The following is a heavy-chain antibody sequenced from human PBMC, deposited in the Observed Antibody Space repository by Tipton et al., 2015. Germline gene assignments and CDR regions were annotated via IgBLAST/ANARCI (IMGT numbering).Heavy chain of an antibody. D-gene: IGHD6-19*01. V-gene: IGHV4-39*01. Sequence: TLSLTCSVSGGSISSSSYYWGWIRQPPGKGLEWIGSIYYSGSTYYNPSLKSRVTISVDTSKNQFSLKLSSVTAADTAVYYCARQSGESSGWPSAFDIWGQGTMVTVS. CDR2: IYYSGST. CDR1: GGSISSSSYY. J-gene: IGHJ3*02. CDR3: ARQSGESSGWPSAFDI.